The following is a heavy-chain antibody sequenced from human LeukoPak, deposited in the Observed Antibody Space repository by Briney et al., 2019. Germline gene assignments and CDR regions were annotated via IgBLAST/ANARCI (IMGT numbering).Heavy chain of an antibody. CDR1: GGSISGYY. D-gene: IGHD6-6*01. Sequence: SETLSLTCTVSGGSISGYYWSWIRQPPGKGLEWIGYIYYSGSTNYNPSLKSRVTISIDTSKNQFSLKLSSVTAADTAVYYCAGGYRRSSSFAYWGQGTLVTVSS. CDR2: IYYSGST. CDR3: AGGYRRSSSFAY. J-gene: IGHJ4*02. V-gene: IGHV4-59*08.